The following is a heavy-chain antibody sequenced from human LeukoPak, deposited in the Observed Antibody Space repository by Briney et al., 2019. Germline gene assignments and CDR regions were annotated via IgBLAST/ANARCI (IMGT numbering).Heavy chain of an antibody. CDR1: AGSFSGYC. V-gene: IGHV4-34*01. J-gene: IGHJ3*02. D-gene: IGHD3-22*01. CDR3: ARGGPDSSGFNDAFDI. Sequence: NASETLSLTCAVYAGSFSGYCWSWIRQPPGKGLEWIGEINHSGSTNYNPSLRSRVTISVDTSKNQFSLKLSSVTAADTAVYYCARGGPDSSGFNDAFDIWGQGTMVTVSS. CDR2: INHSGST.